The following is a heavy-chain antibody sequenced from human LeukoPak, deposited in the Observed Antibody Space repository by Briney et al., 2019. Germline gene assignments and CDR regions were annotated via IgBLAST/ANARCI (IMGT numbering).Heavy chain of an antibody. CDR2: IRWGPA. J-gene: IGHJ4*02. Sequence: SQTLSLTCTVSGGSLNDDFCAWIRQPAGKGLEWIGRIRWGPAYYSPSLENRVLISLDTSNNQFSLKVTSVTAADTAVYYCARGTERTRISGYYSFDYWGRGILVTVSS. D-gene: IGHD5-12*01. V-gene: IGHV4-4*07. CDR3: ARGTERTRISGYYSFDY. CDR1: GGSLNDDF.